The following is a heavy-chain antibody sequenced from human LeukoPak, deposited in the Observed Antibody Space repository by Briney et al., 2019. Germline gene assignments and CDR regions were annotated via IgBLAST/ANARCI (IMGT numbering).Heavy chain of an antibody. CDR1: GGTFSSYA. CDR2: IIPIFGTA. CDR3: ALHSSGWSSTYWYFDL. V-gene: IGHV1-69*06. J-gene: IGHJ2*01. Sequence: GASVKVSCKASGGTFSSYAISWVRQAPGQGLEWMGGIIPIFGTANYAQKFQGRVTITADKSTSTAYMELSSLRSEDTAVYYCALHSSGWSSTYWYFDLWGRGTLVTVSS. D-gene: IGHD6-19*01.